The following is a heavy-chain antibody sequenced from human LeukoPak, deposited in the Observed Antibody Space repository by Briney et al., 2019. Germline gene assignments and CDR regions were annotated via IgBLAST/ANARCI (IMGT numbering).Heavy chain of an antibody. Sequence: ASVKVSCKASGFTFTAYLIYWVRQAPGQGLEWMGWINANSGATNYAQKFQGRVTMTRDTSISTAYMELSSLKYDDTAVYYCAREKTYDYVWGSYRPAHYFDYWGQGTLVTVSS. D-gene: IGHD3-16*02. CDR2: INANSGAT. V-gene: IGHV1-2*02. CDR3: AREKTYDYVWGSYRPAHYFDY. CDR1: GFTFTAYL. J-gene: IGHJ4*02.